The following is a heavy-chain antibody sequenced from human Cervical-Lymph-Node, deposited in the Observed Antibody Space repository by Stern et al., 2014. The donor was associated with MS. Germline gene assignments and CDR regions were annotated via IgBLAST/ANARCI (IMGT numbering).Heavy chain of an antibody. V-gene: IGHV5-51*01. CDR2: IYPYDSDT. J-gene: IGHJ4*02. CDR3: ARHVQGFDY. Sequence: EVQLVQSGAEVKKPGESLKISCKLSGYSFTIYYIAWVRQMPGKWLEWMGVIYPYDSDTTYSPSCQGQVTISADKSITAAYLQWSSLRASDTAMYYCARHVQGFDYWGQGTLVTVSS. CDR1: GYSFTIYY.